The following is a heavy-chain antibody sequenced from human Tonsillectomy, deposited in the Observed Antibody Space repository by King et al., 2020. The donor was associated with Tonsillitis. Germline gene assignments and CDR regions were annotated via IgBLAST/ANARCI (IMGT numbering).Heavy chain of an antibody. CDR3: ASTRSGNYPVYFSY. CDR1: GGSISSGDYY. CDR2: IYYRGST. J-gene: IGHJ4*02. D-gene: IGHD1-26*01. Sequence: VQLQESGPGLVKPSQTLSLTCTVSGGSISSGDYYWSWIRQHPGKGLEWIGYIYYRGSTYYNPSLKSRVTISGVTSKNQFSLKLNSVTAADTAVYYCASTRSGNYPVYFSYWGQGTLVTVSS. V-gene: IGHV4-31*03.